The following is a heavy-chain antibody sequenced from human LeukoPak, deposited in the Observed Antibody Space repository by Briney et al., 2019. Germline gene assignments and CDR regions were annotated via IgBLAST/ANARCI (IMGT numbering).Heavy chain of an antibody. CDR1: GFTFDDYA. CDR3: ARNYYGDYGGVFGP. J-gene: IGHJ5*02. CDR2: ISWNSGSI. Sequence: GRSLRLSCAASGFTFDDYAMHWVRQAPGKGLEWVSGISWNSGSIGYADSVKGRFTISRDNAKNSLYLQMNSLRAEDTAVYYCARNYYGDYGGVFGPWGQGTLVTVSS. V-gene: IGHV3-9*01. D-gene: IGHD4-17*01.